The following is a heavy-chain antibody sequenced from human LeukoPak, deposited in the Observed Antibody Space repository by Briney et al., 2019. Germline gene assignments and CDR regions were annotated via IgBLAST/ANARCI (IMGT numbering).Heavy chain of an antibody. CDR3: ARGGSGPKDWFDP. CDR2: IYSGGST. D-gene: IGHD2-15*01. CDR1: GFTFSSYA. V-gene: IGHV3-53*01. Sequence: PGGSLRLSCAASGFTFSSYAMSWVRQAPGKGLEWVSVIYSGGSTYYADSVKGRFTISRDNSKNTLYLQMNSLRAEDTAVYYCARGGSGPKDWFDPWGQGTLVTVSS. J-gene: IGHJ5*02.